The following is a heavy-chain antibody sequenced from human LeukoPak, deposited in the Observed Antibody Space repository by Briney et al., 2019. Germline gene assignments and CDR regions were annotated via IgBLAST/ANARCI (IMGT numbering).Heavy chain of an antibody. CDR2: IYSGGST. J-gene: IGHJ4*02. D-gene: IGHD5-18*01. CDR1: GFTVSNNY. V-gene: IGHV3-53*01. Sequence: PGGSLRLSCAASGFTVSNNYMSWVRQAPGKGLEWVSLIYSGGSTYYADSVKGRFTISRDNSMNTLYLQMNSLRAEDTAMYYCARGLRGYKYGSDDWGQGTLVTVSS. CDR3: ARGLRGYKYGSDD.